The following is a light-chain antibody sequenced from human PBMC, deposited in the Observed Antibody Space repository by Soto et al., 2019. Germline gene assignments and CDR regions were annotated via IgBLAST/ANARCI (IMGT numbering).Light chain of an antibody. V-gene: IGKV3-20*01. CDR1: QSVSSNY. Sequence: ETVLTQSPGTLSLSPGERATLSCRASQSVSSNYLAWYQQKPGQAPRLLIYGASSRATGIPDRFSGSGSGTDFTLTISRLEPEDFAVYYCQQYGSSPLYTFGRGTKLEIK. CDR3: QQYGSSPLYT. J-gene: IGKJ2*01. CDR2: GAS.